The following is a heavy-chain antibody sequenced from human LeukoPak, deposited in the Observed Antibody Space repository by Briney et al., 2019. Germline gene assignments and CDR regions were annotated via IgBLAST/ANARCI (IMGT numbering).Heavy chain of an antibody. CDR3: ARTEYTSGRNFDY. J-gene: IGHJ4*02. V-gene: IGHV4-59*10. Sequence: SETLSLTCAVYGGSISSYYWSWIRQPPGKGLEWIGHVYSSGSAHASPSLKSRVTISIDTSKNQFSLILRSVTAADTAVYYCARTEYTSGRNFDYWGQGILVAVSS. CDR1: GGSISSYY. D-gene: IGHD6-19*01. CDR2: VYSSGSA.